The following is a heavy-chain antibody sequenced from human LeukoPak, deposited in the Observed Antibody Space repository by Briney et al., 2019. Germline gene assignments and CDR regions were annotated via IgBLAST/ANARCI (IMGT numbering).Heavy chain of an antibody. CDR2: IYTSGST. CDR1: GGSISSYY. D-gene: IGHD3-3*01. J-gene: IGHJ5*02. V-gene: IGHV4-4*07. CDR3: ARHSSGAPQYYDFWSGYYTGSWFDP. Sequence: SETLSLTCTVSGGSISSYYWSWIRQPAGKGLEWIGRIYTSGSTYYNPSLKSRVTISVDTSKNQFSLKLSSVTAADTAVYYCARHSSGAPQYYDFWSGYYTGSWFDPWGQGTLVTVSS.